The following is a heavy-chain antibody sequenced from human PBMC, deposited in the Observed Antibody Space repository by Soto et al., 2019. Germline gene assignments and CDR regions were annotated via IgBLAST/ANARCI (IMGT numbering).Heavy chain of an antibody. V-gene: IGHV1-69*13. CDR2: IIPIFGTA. Sequence: SVKVSRKASGGTFSSYAISWVRQAPGQGLEWMGGIIPIFGTANYAQKFQGRVTITADESTSTAYMELSSLRSEDTAVYYCARTGSSYYGMDVWGQGTTVTV. CDR3: ARTGSSYYGMDV. J-gene: IGHJ6*02. D-gene: IGHD2-2*01. CDR1: GGTFSSYA.